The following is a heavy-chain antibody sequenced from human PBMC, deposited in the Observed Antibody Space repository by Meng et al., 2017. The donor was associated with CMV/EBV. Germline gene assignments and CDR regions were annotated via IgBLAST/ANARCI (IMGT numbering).Heavy chain of an antibody. V-gene: IGHV4-34*01. CDR2: INHSGST. CDR1: GGSFSGYY. Sequence: SETLSLTCAVHGGSFSGYYWSWIRQPPGKGLEWIGEINHSGSTNYNPSLKSRVTISVDTSKNQFSLKLSSVTAADTAVYYCARGYWFDPWGQGTLVTVSS. CDR3: ARGYWFDP. J-gene: IGHJ5*02.